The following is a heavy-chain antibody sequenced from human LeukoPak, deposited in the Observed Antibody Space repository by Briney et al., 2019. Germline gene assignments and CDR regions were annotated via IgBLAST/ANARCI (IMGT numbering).Heavy chain of an antibody. Sequence: NPSETLSLTCNVSGGSFNGYYWTWIRQPPGKGLEWIAEINHIVTTNHNPSLKSRVSVSTDTSKNQFFLRLTSVTAADTALYYCARLVVTAPQNHYYMDVWGEGTTVTVSS. J-gene: IGHJ6*03. V-gene: IGHV4-34*01. CDR1: GGSFNGYY. D-gene: IGHD2-21*02. CDR3: ARLVVTAPQNHYYMDV. CDR2: INHIVTT.